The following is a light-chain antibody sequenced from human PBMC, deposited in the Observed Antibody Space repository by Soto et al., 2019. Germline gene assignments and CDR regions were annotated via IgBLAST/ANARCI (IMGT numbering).Light chain of an antibody. CDR2: TND. CDR1: SSNIGTSS. Sequence: QSVLTQPPSASGTPGQTVTISCSGSSSNIGTSSVHWYKHLPGTAPKPLIYTNDQRPSGVPDRFSGSKSGTSASLAISGLQSEDEADDYCAIWDESMNGHVFGAGTKLTVL. CDR3: AIWDESMNGHV. J-gene: IGLJ1*01. V-gene: IGLV1-44*01.